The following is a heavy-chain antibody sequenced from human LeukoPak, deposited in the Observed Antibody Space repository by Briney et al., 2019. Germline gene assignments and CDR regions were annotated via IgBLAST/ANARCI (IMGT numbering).Heavy chain of an antibody. CDR1: GFTFSTYA. J-gene: IGHJ6*03. CDR2: ISGSGGYT. V-gene: IGHV3-23*01. D-gene: IGHD5-12*01. Sequence: PGGSLRLSCAASGFTFSTYAMISVRQAPGKGLEWVSAISGSGGYTYYADSVKGRFTISRDNSKNTLYLQMDSLRAEDTAVYYCGKAPYDNYYYYMGVWGKGTTVTVSS. CDR3: GKAPYDNYYYYMGV.